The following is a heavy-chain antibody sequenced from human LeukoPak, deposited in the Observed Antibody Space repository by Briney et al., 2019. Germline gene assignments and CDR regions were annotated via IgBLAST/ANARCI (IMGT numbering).Heavy chain of an antibody. CDR2: INTDGSST. D-gene: IGHD2-2*02. Sequence: GGSLRLSCTVSGFTFSSYWMHWVRQAPGKGLVWVSRINTDGSSTSYADSVKGRFTISRDNAKNTLYLQMNSLRAEDTAVYYCAAHPAAIPYPYYYYMDVWGKGSTVTVSS. V-gene: IGHV3-74*01. J-gene: IGHJ6*03. CDR3: AAHPAAIPYPYYYYMDV. CDR1: GFTFSSYW.